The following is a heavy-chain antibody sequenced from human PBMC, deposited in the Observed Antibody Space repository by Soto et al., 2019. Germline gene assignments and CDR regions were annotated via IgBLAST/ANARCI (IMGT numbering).Heavy chain of an antibody. CDR2: IYYSGST. CDR3: ARGRVVRYLYYYYYGMDV. Sequence: QVQLQESGPGLVKPSQTLSLTCTVSGGSISSGDYYWSWIRQPPGKGLEWIGYIYYSGSTYYNPSLKSRVTISVDTSKNQFSLKLSSVTAADTAVYYCARGRVVRYLYYYYYGMDVWGQGTTVTVSS. CDR1: GGSISSGDYY. D-gene: IGHD3-10*01. J-gene: IGHJ6*02. V-gene: IGHV4-30-4*01.